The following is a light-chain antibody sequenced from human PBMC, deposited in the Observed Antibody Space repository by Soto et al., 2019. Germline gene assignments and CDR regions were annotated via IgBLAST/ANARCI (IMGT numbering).Light chain of an antibody. CDR2: DVN. CDR3: SSYTSNNSWV. J-gene: IGLJ3*02. CDR1: SSDVGGYDY. V-gene: IGLV2-14*01. Sequence: QSALTQPASVSGSPGQSIAISCTGTSSDVGGYDYVSWYQQHPGKAPKLMIYDVNNRPSGVSSRFFGSKSGNTASLTISGLQAEDEADYYCSSYTSNNSWVFGGGTKLTVL.